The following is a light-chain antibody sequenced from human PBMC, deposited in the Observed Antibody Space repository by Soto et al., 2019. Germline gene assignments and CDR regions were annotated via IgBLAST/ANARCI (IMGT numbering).Light chain of an antibody. CDR3: QQYNNWPRT. J-gene: IGKJ1*01. V-gene: IGKV3D-15*01. CDR1: QSVSSN. CDR2: GVY. Sequence: EIVMTKSPTILSFSPGERATLSCRASQSVSSNLAWYQQKPGQAPRLLIYGVYTRAPGIPARFSGSGSGTEFNLTITSLQSEDFAVYYCQQYNNWPRTFGQGTKVDIK.